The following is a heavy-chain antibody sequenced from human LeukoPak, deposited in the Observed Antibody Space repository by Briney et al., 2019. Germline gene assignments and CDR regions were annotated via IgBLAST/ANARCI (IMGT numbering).Heavy chain of an antibody. V-gene: IGHV3-74*01. Sequence: GGSLSLSCAASGFTFSSYWMHWVRQAPGKGLVWVSRINSDGSSTSYADSVKGRFTISRGNAKNTLYLQMNSLRAEDTAVYYCARDLTLGGNDAFDIWGQGTMVTVSS. D-gene: IGHD2-15*01. CDR3: ARDLTLGGNDAFDI. J-gene: IGHJ3*02. CDR1: GFTFSSYW. CDR2: INSDGSST.